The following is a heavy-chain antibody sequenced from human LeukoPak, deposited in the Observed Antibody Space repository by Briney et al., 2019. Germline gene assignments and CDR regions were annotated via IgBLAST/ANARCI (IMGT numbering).Heavy chain of an antibody. CDR1: DGSISSSSYY. CDR2: IYYSGTT. Sequence: SETLSLTCTVSDGSISSSSYYWGWIRQPPGKGLEWIGSIYYSGTTYYNPSLKSRVTISVDTSKNQFSLKLSSVTAADTAVYYCARGGDDIAAATRGAYWGQGTLVTVSS. V-gene: IGHV4-39*07. CDR3: ARGGDDIAAATRGAY. J-gene: IGHJ4*02. D-gene: IGHD6-13*01.